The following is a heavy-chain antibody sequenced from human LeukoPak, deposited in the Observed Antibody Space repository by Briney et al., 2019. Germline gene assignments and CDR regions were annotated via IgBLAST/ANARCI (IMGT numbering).Heavy chain of an antibody. CDR2: IYTSGST. Sequence: PSKTLSLTCTVSGGSISSYCWSWIRQPAGKGLEWIRRIYTSGSTNYNPSLKSRVTMSVDTSKNQFSLKLSSVTAADTAVYYCARDGGCSSTSCPYYYYGMDVWGQGTTVTVSS. J-gene: IGHJ6*02. V-gene: IGHV4-4*07. D-gene: IGHD2-2*01. CDR3: ARDGGCSSTSCPYYYYGMDV. CDR1: GGSISSYC.